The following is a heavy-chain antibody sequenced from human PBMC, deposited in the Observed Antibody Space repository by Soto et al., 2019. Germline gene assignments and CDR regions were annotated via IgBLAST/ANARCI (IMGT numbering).Heavy chain of an antibody. J-gene: IGHJ6*03. CDR3: ARSLRQYYYYYYMDV. V-gene: IGHV4-59*01. D-gene: IGHD3-16*02. CDR1: GGSISSYY. Sequence: QVQLQESGPGLVKPSETLSLTCTFSGGSISSYYWSWIRQPPGKGLEWIGYIYYSGSTNYNPSLKSRVTISVDTSKNQCSLKLSSVTAADTAVYYCARSLRQYYYYYYMDVWGKGTTVTVSS. CDR2: IYYSGST.